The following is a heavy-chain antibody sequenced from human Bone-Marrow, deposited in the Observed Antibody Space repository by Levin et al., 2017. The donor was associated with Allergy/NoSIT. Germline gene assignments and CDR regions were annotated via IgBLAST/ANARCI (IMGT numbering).Heavy chain of an antibody. CDR3: AREAGRGYSGHREQWLAQTDY. V-gene: IGHV3-21*01. CDR2: ISSSSSYI. CDR1: GFTFSSYS. Sequence: GGSLRLSCAASGFTFSSYSMNWVRQAPGKGLEWVSSISSSSSYIYYADSVKGRFTISRDNAKNSLYLQMNSLRAEDTAVYYCAREAGRGYSGHREQWLAQTDYWGQGTLVTVSS. D-gene: IGHD5-12*01. J-gene: IGHJ4*02.